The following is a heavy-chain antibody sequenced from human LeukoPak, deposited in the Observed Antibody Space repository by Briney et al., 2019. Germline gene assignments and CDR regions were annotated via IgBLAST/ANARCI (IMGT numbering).Heavy chain of an antibody. CDR2: TSSSSSTI. V-gene: IGHV3-48*01. CDR3: AELGITMIGGV. CDR1: GFTFSSYS. D-gene: IGHD3-10*02. J-gene: IGHJ6*04. Sequence: GGSLRLSCAASGFTFSSYSMNWVRQAPGKGLEWVSYTSSSSSTIYYADSVKGRFTISRDNAKNSLYLQMNSLRAEDAAVYYCAELGITMIGGVWGKGTTVTISS.